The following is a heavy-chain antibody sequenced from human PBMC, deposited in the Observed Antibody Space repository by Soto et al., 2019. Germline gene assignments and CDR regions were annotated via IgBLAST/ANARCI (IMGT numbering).Heavy chain of an antibody. Sequence: GGSLRLSCAASGFTFSSYWMHWVRQAPGKGLVWVSRINSDGSSTSYADSVKGRFTISRDNAKNTLYLQMNSLRAEDTAVYYCARDMELRYFDWLGSYGMDVWGQGTTVTVSS. CDR1: GFTFSSYW. CDR2: INSDGSST. D-gene: IGHD3-9*01. CDR3: ARDMELRYFDWLGSYGMDV. J-gene: IGHJ6*02. V-gene: IGHV3-74*01.